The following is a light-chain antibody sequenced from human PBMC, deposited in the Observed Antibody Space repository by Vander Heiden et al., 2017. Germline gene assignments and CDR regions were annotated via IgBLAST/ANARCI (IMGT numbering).Light chain of an antibody. CDR1: QSISSY. V-gene: IGKV1-39*01. CDR3: QQTYSTPRT. J-gene: IGKJ1*01. CDR2: AAS. Sequence: DIQMTQSPSSLSASVGDRVTITCRASQSISSYLNWYQQKPGKAPNRLIHAASSLQSGVPSRFSGGGSGTDFTLTISSLQPEDFATYYCQQTYSTPRTFGQGTKVEIK.